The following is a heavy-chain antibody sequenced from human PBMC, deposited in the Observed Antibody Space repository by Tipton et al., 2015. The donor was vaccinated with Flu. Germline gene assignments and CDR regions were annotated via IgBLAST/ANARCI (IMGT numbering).Heavy chain of an antibody. CDR1: GFTFSSYG. Sequence: SLRLSCAASGFTFSSYGMHWVRQAPGKGLEWVAVIWYDGSNKYYADSVKGRFTISRDNSKNTLYLQMNSLRAEDTAVYYCARGGVAWEPPDAFDIWGQGTMVTVSS. CDR3: ARGGVAWEPPDAFDI. CDR2: IWYDGSNK. V-gene: IGHV3-33*01. J-gene: IGHJ3*02. D-gene: IGHD1-26*01.